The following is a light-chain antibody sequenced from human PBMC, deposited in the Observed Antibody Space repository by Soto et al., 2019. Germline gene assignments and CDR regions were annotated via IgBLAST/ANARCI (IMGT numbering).Light chain of an antibody. CDR3: AAWDDSLNGQVV. V-gene: IGLV1-44*01. Sequence: QSVLTQPPSASGAPGQRVTISCSGSSSNIGSYTVNWYQQFPGTAPKLVIYSNNQRPSGVPDRFSGSKSGTSASLVISGLQSEDEADYFCAAWDDSLNGQVVFGGGTKLTVL. J-gene: IGLJ2*01. CDR1: SSNIGSYT. CDR2: SNN.